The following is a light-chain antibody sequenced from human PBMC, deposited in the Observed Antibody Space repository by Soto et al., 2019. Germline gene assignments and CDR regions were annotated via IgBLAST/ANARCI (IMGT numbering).Light chain of an antibody. Sequence: EIVLTQSPGTLSLSPGERATLSCRASRSLTNGFIAWYQQKPGQAPRLLIYDTSSRATGIPDRFSGSGSGTDFTLTIGRLEPEDFAVFFCQQYGTSEIIFGQGTRLEIK. CDR2: DTS. J-gene: IGKJ5*01. CDR1: RSLTNGF. V-gene: IGKV3-20*01. CDR3: QQYGTSEII.